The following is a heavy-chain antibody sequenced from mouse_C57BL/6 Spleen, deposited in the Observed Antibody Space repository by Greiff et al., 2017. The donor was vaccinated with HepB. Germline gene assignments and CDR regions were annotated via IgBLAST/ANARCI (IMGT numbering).Heavy chain of an antibody. CDR1: GFTFSDYG. D-gene: IGHD2-4*01. Sequence: EVKVVESGGGLVKPGGSLKLSCAASGFTFSDYGMHWVRQAPEKGLEWVAYISSGSSTIYYADTVKGRFTISRDNAKNTLFLQMTSLRSEDTAMYYCARGGITTRAMDYWGQGTSVTVSS. CDR3: ARGGITTRAMDY. J-gene: IGHJ4*01. CDR2: ISSGSSTI. V-gene: IGHV5-17*01.